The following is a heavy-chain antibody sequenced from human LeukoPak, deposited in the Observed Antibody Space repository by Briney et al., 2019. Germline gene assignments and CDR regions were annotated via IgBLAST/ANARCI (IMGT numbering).Heavy chain of an antibody. J-gene: IGHJ5*02. CDR3: ARGPIPIVGVVARRTWSDP. D-gene: IGHD3-3*01. V-gene: IGHV1-8*01. CDR1: GYTFTSYD. Sequence: ASVKVSCKASGYTFTSYDINWVRQATGQGLEWMVWMNPNSGNTGYAQQFQGRLTMTRNTSMSTAYMELSSLRSADTSVYYCARGPIPIVGVVARRTWSDPWGQGTLDTVSS. CDR2: MNPNSGNT.